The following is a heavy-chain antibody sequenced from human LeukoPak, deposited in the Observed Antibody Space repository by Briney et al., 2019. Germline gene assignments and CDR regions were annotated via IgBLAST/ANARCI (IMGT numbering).Heavy chain of an antibody. Sequence: PSETLSLTCTVSGGSIRTYSYYWAWIRQPPGRDLEWIGSIFFSGSTSYNPSLKSRVTIAVDTSKNHFSLRLGSVTAADTSVYYCVKYVTNPRLYFDYWGQGSLVTVSS. J-gene: IGHJ4*02. CDR3: VKYVTNPRLYFDY. CDR1: GGSIRTYSYY. D-gene: IGHD1-14*01. CDR2: IFFSGST. V-gene: IGHV4-39*02.